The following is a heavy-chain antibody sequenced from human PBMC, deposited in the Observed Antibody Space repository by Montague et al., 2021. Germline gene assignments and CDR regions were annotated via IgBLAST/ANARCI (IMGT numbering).Heavy chain of an antibody. CDR2: ISGGGGHT. CDR1: GFTFRSSS. Sequence: SLRLSCAASGFTFRSSSMSWVRQAPGKGLEWVSGISGGGGHTFYAESVEGRFTISRNNSKNKLYLQMNSLSPEDTAINYCAKGAVGYSYEENWGQGSLVTVSS. V-gene: IGHV3-23*01. CDR3: AKGAVGYSYEEN. J-gene: IGHJ4*02. D-gene: IGHD5-18*01.